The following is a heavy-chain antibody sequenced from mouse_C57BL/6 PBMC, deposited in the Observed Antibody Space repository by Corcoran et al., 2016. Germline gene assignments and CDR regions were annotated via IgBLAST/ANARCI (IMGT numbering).Heavy chain of an antibody. D-gene: IGHD2-12*01. CDR2: INTYSGVP. Sequence: QIQLVQSGPELKKPGETVKISCKASGYTFTTYGMSWVKQAPGKGLKWMGWINTYSGVPTYADDFKGRFAFSLETSASTAYLQINNLKNEDTATYFCARAPAYYSFDYWGQGTTLTVSS. J-gene: IGHJ2*01. V-gene: IGHV9-3*01. CDR3: ARAPAYYSFDY. CDR1: GYTFTTYG.